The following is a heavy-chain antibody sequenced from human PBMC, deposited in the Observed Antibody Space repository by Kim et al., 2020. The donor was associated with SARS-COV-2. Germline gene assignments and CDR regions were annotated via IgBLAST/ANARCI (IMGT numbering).Heavy chain of an antibody. Sequence: GGSLRLSCAASGFTFSSYSMNWVRQAPGKGLEWVSSISSSSYIYYADSVKGRFTISRDNAKNSLYLQMNSLRAEDTAVYYCARAALLWFGDSLLDVWGKGTTVTVSS. CDR1: GFTFSSYS. J-gene: IGHJ6*04. D-gene: IGHD3-10*01. CDR2: ISSSSYI. V-gene: IGHV3-21*01. CDR3: ARAALLWFGDSLLDV.